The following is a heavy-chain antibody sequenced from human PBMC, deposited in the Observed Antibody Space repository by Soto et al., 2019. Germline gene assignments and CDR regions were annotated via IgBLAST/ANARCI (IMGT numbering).Heavy chain of an antibody. J-gene: IGHJ4*02. D-gene: IGHD4-4*01. CDR2: ISAANGNT. CDR3: ARTGGDLTTDFDY. Sequence: ASVKVSCKASGYTFPSYGFSWVRQAPGQGLEWMGWISAANGNTKYAQKLQGRVTMTTDTSTSTAYMEVRSLRSDDTAMYYCARTGGDLTTDFDYWGQGTLVTVPS. CDR1: GYTFPSYG. V-gene: IGHV1-18*04.